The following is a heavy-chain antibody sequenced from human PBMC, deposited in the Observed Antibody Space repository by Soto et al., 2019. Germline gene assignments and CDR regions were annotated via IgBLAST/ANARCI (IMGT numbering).Heavy chain of an antibody. V-gene: IGHV4-30-2*01. CDR3: ARDRIAAAGTGWYYYGMDV. Sequence: PSETLSLTCAASGGSISSGGYSWSWIRQPPGKGLEWIGYIYHSGSTYYNPSLKSRVTISVDRSKNQFSLKLSSVTAADTAVYYCARDRIAAAGTGWYYYGMDVWGQGTTLTVSS. J-gene: IGHJ6*02. CDR2: IYHSGST. D-gene: IGHD6-13*01. CDR1: GGSISSGGYS.